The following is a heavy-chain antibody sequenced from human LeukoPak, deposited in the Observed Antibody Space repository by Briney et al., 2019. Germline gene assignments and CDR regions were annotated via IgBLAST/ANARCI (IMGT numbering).Heavy chain of an antibody. CDR3: ARLYYRAVAGKSWFDP. D-gene: IGHD6-19*01. CDR2: IYPGDSDT. Sequence: GESLKISCKGSGYNFTSYWIGWVRQMPGKGLEWMGIIYPGDSDTRYSPSFQGQVTISADKSISTAYLQWSSLKASDTAMYYCARLYYRAVAGKSWFDPWGQGTLVTVSS. CDR1: GYNFTSYW. V-gene: IGHV5-51*01. J-gene: IGHJ5*02.